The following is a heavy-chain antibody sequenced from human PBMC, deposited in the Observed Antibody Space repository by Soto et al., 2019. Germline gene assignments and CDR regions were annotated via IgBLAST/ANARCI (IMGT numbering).Heavy chain of an antibody. Sequence: SETLSLTCTVSGGSISSGDYYWSWIRQPPGKGLEWIGYIYYSGTTNYNPSLKSRVTISVDTSKNQFSLKLSSVTAADTAVYYCARHRYSYGSYYFDYWGQGTLVTVSS. CDR1: GGSISSGDYY. D-gene: IGHD5-18*01. V-gene: IGHV4-61*08. CDR2: IYYSGTT. J-gene: IGHJ4*02. CDR3: ARHRYSYGSYYFDY.